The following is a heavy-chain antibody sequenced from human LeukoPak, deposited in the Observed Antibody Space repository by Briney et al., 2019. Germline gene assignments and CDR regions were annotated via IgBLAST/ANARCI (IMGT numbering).Heavy chain of an antibody. CDR2: IYFGGTT. Sequence: PGGSLRLSCAASGFTVSSNYMTWVRQAPGQGLEWVSVIYFGGTTYYADSVKGRFTISRDNSKNTVYLQMNSLRVEDTAVYYCARERGHLDYWGQGTLVTVSS. V-gene: IGHV3-53*01. CDR3: ARERGHLDY. J-gene: IGHJ4*02. D-gene: IGHD6-25*01. CDR1: GFTVSSNY.